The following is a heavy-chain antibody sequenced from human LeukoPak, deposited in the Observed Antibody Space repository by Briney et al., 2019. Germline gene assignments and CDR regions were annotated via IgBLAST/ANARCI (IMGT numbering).Heavy chain of an antibody. Sequence: PGGSLRLSCAASGFTFSNYALIWVRQAPGKGLEWVSVISADGDKTYYADSVKGRFTVSRDSSKNTLYLQINTLRAEDTAIYYCAQDAANPTVWRQHLVLSFWGQGTLVTVSS. J-gene: IGHJ4*02. CDR2: ISADGDKT. V-gene: IGHV3-23*01. CDR3: AQDAANPTVWRQHLVLSF. D-gene: IGHD6-13*01. CDR1: GFTFSNYA.